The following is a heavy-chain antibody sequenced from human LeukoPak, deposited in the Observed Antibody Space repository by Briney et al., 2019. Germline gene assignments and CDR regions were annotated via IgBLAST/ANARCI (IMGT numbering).Heavy chain of an antibody. CDR1: GYTFTGYY. V-gene: IGHV1-2*02. D-gene: IGHD2-2*02. J-gene: IGHJ5*02. CDR3: ARALRPRYCSSTSCYNKGGFDP. Sequence: GASVKVFCKASGYTFTGYYMHWVRQAPGQGLEWMGWINPNSGGTNYAQKFQGRVTMTRDTSISTAYMELSRLRSDDTAVYYCARALRPRYCSSTSCYNKGGFDPWGQGTLVTVSS. CDR2: INPNSGGT.